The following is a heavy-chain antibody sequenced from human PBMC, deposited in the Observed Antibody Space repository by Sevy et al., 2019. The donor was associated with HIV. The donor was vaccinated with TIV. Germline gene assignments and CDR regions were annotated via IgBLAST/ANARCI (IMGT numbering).Heavy chain of an antibody. V-gene: IGHV4-61*01. CDR2: VFYFGNT. D-gene: IGHD3-9*01. CDR3: ARDQYYDILTGLYAMDV. CDR1: GASVSSANDY. Sequence: SETLSLTCSVSGASVSSANDYWSWIRQPPGKGLEWIGYVFYFGNTNYNPSLKSRATISLDTSKKQFSLKLTSVTDADTAIYYCARDQYYDILTGLYAMDVWGQGTTVTVSS. J-gene: IGHJ6*02.